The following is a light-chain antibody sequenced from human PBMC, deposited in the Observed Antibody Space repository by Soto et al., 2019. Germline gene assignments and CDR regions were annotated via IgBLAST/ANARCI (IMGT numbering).Light chain of an antibody. CDR2: DVS. Sequence: QSALTQPASVSGSPGQSITISCTGSSSVVGGYNYVSWYQQHPGKAPKLMIYDVSNRPSGVSNRFSGSKSGNTASLTISGLQAEDEADYHCSSYTSSNMGVFGTGTKVTVL. V-gene: IGLV2-14*03. CDR1: SSVVGGYNY. J-gene: IGLJ1*01. CDR3: SSYTSSNMGV.